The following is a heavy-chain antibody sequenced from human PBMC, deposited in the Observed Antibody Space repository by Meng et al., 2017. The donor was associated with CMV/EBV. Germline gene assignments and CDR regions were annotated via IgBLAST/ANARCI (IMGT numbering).Heavy chain of an antibody. Sequence: ASGFTLGAHAMHWVRQAPGKGLEWVASISYDGTNKYYTDSVKGRFTISRDNSKNTLYLQMNSLRTEDKAMYYCARPISASLLARIDYWGQGTLVTVSS. CDR3: ARPISASLLARIDY. J-gene: IGHJ4*02. D-gene: IGHD6-13*01. V-gene: IGHV3-30-3*01. CDR1: GFTLGAHA. CDR2: ISYDGTNK.